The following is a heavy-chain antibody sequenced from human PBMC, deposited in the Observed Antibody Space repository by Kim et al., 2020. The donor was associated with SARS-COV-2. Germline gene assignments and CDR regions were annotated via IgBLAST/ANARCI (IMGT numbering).Heavy chain of an antibody. V-gene: IGHV1-2*06. Sequence: ASVKVSCRASGYAFSDYYIHWVRQAPGQGLEWMGRINPKSGDTNYAQNFQGRVTMTRDTSVSAAYMELSSLRSDDTAVFYCTRGPSQLARLWYFDLWGRGTLVTVSS. D-gene: IGHD1-1*01. CDR3: TRGPSQLARLWYFDL. CDR2: INPKSGDT. CDR1: GYAFSDYY. J-gene: IGHJ2*01.